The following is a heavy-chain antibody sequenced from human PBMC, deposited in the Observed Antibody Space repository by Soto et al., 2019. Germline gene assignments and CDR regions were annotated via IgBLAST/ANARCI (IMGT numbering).Heavy chain of an antibody. D-gene: IGHD5-12*01. CDR2: SIPMVGTA. Sequence: QVQLVQSGAEVKKPGSSVKVSCKASGGTFNNQPITWVRQAPGQGLEGMGGSIPMVGTANYAQKFQGRVTLTVDESTTTVYMELSSRRSEDTAVYYWGTGRGYHGDDQYNYFDMGVWGQGTTVTVS. J-gene: IGHJ6*02. V-gene: IGHV1-69*01. CDR1: GGTFNNQP. CDR3: GTGRGYHGDDQYNYFDMGV.